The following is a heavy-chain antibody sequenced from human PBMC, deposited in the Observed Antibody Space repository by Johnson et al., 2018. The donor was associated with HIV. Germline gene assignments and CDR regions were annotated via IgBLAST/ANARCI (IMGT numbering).Heavy chain of an antibody. CDR2: ISSSGGSI. CDR1: GFTFSSYA. CDR3: ARDPAHCGGDCYPSDAFDI. J-gene: IGHJ3*02. V-gene: IGHV3-48*04. Sequence: VQLVESGGGVVQPGRSLRLSCAASGFTFSSYAMHWVRQAPGKGLEWVSYISSSGGSIYYADSVKGRFTISRDNAKNSMYLQMNSLRAEDTAVYYCARDPAHCGGDCYPSDAFDIWGQGTMVTVSS. D-gene: IGHD2-21*02.